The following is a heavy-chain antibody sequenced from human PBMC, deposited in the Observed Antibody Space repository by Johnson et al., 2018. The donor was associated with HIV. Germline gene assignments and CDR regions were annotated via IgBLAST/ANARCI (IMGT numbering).Heavy chain of an antibody. V-gene: IGHV3-30*04. Sequence: QVQLVESGGTLVKPGGSLRLSCAASGFTFSSYAMHWVRQAPGKGLEWVAVISYDGSNKYFADSVKGRFTISRDNSKNTLYLQINSLGAEDTAVYYCARLRGAFDIWGQGTMVTVSS. CDR3: ARLRGAFDI. J-gene: IGHJ3*02. CDR2: ISYDGSNK. CDR1: GFTFSSYA.